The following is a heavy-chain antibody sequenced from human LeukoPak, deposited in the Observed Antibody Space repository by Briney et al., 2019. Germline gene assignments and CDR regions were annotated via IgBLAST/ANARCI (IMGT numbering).Heavy chain of an antibody. Sequence: PGRSLRLSCAASGITFSSYAMHWVRQAPGKGLEWVAVISYDGSNKYYADSVKGRFTISRDNSKNTLYLQMNSLRAEDTAVYYCAKDIGSYYDYWGQGILVTVSS. J-gene: IGHJ4*02. CDR1: GITFSSYA. V-gene: IGHV3-30*14. CDR3: AKDIGSYYDY. D-gene: IGHD3-10*01. CDR2: ISYDGSNK.